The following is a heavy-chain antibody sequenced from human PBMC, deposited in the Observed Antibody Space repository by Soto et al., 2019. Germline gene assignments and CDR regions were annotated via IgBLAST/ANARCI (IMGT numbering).Heavy chain of an antibody. CDR1: GGSISSGDYY. V-gene: IGHV4-30-4*01. CDR3: ARDRLISGGYWFDP. J-gene: IGHJ5*02. Sequence: TSETLSLTCTVSGGSISSGDYYWSWIRQPPGKGLEWIGYIYYSGSTYYNPSLKSRVTISVDTSKNQFSLKLSSVTAADTPVYYCARDRLISGGYWFDPWGQGTLVTVSS. CDR2: IYYSGST. D-gene: IGHD6-19*01.